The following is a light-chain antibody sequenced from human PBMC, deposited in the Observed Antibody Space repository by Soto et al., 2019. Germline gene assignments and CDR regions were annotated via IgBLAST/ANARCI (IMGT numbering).Light chain of an antibody. Sequence: SYELTQPPSVSVAPGKTARITCGGNNIGSKSVHWYQQKPGQAPVLVIYYDSDRPSGIPARFSGSNSGNTATLTISRVEAGDEADNSCQVWDSSSDHPVVFGGGTKVTVL. CDR3: QVWDSSSDHPVV. CDR1: NIGSKS. V-gene: IGLV3-21*04. CDR2: YDS. J-gene: IGLJ2*01.